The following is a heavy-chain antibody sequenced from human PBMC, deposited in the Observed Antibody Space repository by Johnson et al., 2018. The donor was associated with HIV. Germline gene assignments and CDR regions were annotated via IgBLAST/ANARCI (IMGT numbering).Heavy chain of an antibody. CDR3: AKDLAGGRYVVADAFDI. J-gene: IGHJ3*02. D-gene: IGHD1-26*01. Sequence: QVQLVESGGGVVQPGGSLRLSCAASGFTFSSYGMHWVRQAPGKGLEWVAVIWYDGSNKYYADSVKGRFTISRDNSKNTLYLQMNSLRDEDTAVYYCAKDLAGGRYVVADAFDIWGQGTMVTVSS. CDR2: IWYDGSNK. V-gene: IGHV3-33*06. CDR1: GFTFSSYG.